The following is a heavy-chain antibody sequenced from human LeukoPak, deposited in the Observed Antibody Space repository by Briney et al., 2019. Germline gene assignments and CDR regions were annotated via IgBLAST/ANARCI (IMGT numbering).Heavy chain of an antibody. CDR1: GGSISSGGYY. CDR3: ARGRYPQPGIAVAGTLLD. J-gene: IGHJ4*02. Sequence: SETLSLTCTVPGGSISSGGYYWSWIRPHPGKGLEWIGYLYYSGSTYYNPSLNSRVTISVNTSKNQFSLKLSSVTAADTAVYYCARGRYPQPGIAVAGTLLDWGQGTLVTVSS. D-gene: IGHD6-19*01. V-gene: IGHV4-31*03. CDR2: LYYSGST.